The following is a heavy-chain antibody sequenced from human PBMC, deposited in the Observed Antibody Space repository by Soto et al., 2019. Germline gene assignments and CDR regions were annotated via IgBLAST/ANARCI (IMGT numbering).Heavy chain of an antibody. Sequence: QVQLVESGGGVVQPERSLRRSCAASGFTFSSYAMHWVRQAPGQGLEWVALISYDGSNKYYADSVKGRFTISRDNSKTTLYLQMNSLRPEDTAVYHCARDQGGTTLYYHGMDVWGQGTTVTVSS. CDR2: ISYDGSNK. V-gene: IGHV3-30-3*01. CDR3: ARDQGGTTLYYHGMDV. D-gene: IGHD1-7*01. CDR1: GFTFSSYA. J-gene: IGHJ6*02.